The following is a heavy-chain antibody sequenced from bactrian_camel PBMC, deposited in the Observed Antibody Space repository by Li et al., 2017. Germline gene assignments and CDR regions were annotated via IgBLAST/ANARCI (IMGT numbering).Heavy chain of an antibody. CDR1: GFTFDGAD. D-gene: IGHD5*01. J-gene: IGHJ4*01. CDR3: VTHWVGY. Sequence: HVQLVESGGGSVQAGESLRLSCTASGFTFDGADLGWYRQAPGNGCELVSRISNDGSTYHTDSVKGRFTVSRDNAKNMVYLRLNSLKTEDMAMYYCVTHWVGYWGQGTQVTVS. V-gene: IGHV3S63*01. CDR2: ISNDGST.